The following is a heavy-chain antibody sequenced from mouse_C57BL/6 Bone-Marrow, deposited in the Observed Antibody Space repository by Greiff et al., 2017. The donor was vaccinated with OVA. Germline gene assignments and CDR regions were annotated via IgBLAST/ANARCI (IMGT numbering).Heavy chain of an antibody. Sequence: EVMLVESGGGLVQPGGSLKLSCAASGFTFRDYYMYWVRQTPEKRLEWVAYISNGGGSTYYPDTVKGRFTISRDNAKNTLYLQMSRLKSEDTAMYYCARRGYGSSYTLYFDVWGTGTTVTVSS. V-gene: IGHV5-12*01. J-gene: IGHJ1*03. D-gene: IGHD1-1*01. CDR2: ISNGGGST. CDR1: GFTFRDYY. CDR3: ARRGYGSSYTLYFDV.